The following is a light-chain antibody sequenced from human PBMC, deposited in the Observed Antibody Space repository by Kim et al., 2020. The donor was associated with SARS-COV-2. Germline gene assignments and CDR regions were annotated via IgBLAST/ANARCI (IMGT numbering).Light chain of an antibody. CDR2: DAS. V-gene: IGKV3-11*01. CDR1: QSVSSY. CDR3: QQRSNWPPMYT. Sequence: SPGERATLSCRASQSVSSYLAWYQQKPGQAPRLLIYDASNRATGIPARFSGSGYGTDFTLTISSLEPEDFAVYYCQQRSNWPPMYTFGQGTKLEI. J-gene: IGKJ2*01.